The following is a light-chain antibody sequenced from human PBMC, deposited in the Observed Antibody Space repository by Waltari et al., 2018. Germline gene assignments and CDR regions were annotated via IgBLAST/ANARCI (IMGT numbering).Light chain of an antibody. CDR3: QQYYSSPVT. Sequence: DLVMTQSPASLAVSLGERATINCKSRQSVLYRSDNKNYLGWYQQKPGLPPKLLIYWASTRESGVPDRFSGSGSGTDFTLTISSLQAEDVAVYYCQQYYSSPVTFGQGTRLEIK. V-gene: IGKV4-1*01. CDR2: WAS. J-gene: IGKJ5*01. CDR1: QSVLYRSDNKNY.